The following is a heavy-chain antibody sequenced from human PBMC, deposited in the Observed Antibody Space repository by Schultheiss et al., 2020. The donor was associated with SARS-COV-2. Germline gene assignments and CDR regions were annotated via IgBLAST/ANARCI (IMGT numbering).Heavy chain of an antibody. V-gene: IGHV4-28*03. D-gene: IGHD6-13*01. CDR1: GYSISSSNW. J-gene: IGHJ3*02. CDR3: AREDSSRDYGSAFDI. Sequence: SETLSLTCTVSGYSISSSNWWGWIRQPPGKGLEWIGEINHSGPTYYNPSLKSRVTISVDTSKTQFSLKLSSVTAADTAVYYCAREDSSRDYGSAFDIWGQGTMVTVSS. CDR2: INHSGPT.